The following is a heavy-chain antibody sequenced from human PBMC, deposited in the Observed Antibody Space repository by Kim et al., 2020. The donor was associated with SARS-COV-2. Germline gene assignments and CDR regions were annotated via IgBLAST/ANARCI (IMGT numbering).Heavy chain of an antibody. CDR2: INHSGST. V-gene: IGHV4-34*01. J-gene: IGHJ6*02. D-gene: IGHD3-10*01. Sequence: SETLSLTCAVYGGSFSGYYWSWIRQPPGKGLEWIGEINHSGSTNYNPSLKSRVTISVDTSKNQFSLKLSSVTAADTAVYYCARGMPSYYGSGSYYNDYYYYGVDVWGQGTTVTVSS. CDR1: GGSFSGYY. CDR3: ARGMPSYYGSGSYYNDYYYYGVDV.